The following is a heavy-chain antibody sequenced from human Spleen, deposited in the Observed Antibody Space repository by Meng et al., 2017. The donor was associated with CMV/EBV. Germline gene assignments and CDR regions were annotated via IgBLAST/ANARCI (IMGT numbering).Heavy chain of an antibody. CDR1: GGSISSSYW. J-gene: IGHJ4*02. D-gene: IGHD5-24*01. CDR3: ATQESRDGHNPY. V-gene: IGHV4-4*02. Sequence: QVPLKGAGPGLVKPSQTLSLTCTVSGGSISSSYWWTWVRQSPGKGLEWIGEMYHSGTTNYNPSLKSRVTISMGKSNNQLSLKLNSVTAADTAVYHCATQESRDGHNPYWGQGTLVTVSS. CDR2: MYHSGTT.